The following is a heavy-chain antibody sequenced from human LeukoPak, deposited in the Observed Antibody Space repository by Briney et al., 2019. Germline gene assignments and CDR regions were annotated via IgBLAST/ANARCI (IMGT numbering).Heavy chain of an antibody. J-gene: IGHJ6*03. CDR1: GGSISTYY. CDR2: IYDIAIT. D-gene: IGHD3-16*01. CDR3: ARQVGRGTQIYYMDV. Sequence: SETLSLTCTVSGGSISTYYWSWIRQPPGKGLEWIGYIYDIAITYQNPPLRSRLTISVDTSQNQFSLKLSSVTAADTAVYYCARQVGRGTQIYYMDVWGKGTTVTVSS. V-gene: IGHV4-59*08.